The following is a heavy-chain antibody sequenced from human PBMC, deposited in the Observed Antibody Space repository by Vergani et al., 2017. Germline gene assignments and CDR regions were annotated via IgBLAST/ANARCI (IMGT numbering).Heavy chain of an antibody. CDR1: GFTFSDYY. J-gene: IGHJ3*02. V-gene: IGHV3-23*04. Sequence: VQLVVSGGGLVEPGGSRRLSCSASGFTFSDYYMTWVRQAPGKGLEWVSTLSASDRRTHYADSVKGRFTISRDNSKNTLFLHMNSLRPEDTAVYYCAKVGRSEVAGTFGAFDIWGQGTMVTVSS. D-gene: IGHD6-19*01. CDR3: AKVGRSEVAGTFGAFDI. CDR2: LSASDRRT.